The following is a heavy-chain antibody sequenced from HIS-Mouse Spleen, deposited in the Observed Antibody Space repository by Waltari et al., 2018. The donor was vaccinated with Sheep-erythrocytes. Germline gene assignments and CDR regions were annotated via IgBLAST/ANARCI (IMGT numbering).Heavy chain of an antibody. CDR2: ISYDGSNK. V-gene: IGHV3-30*18. J-gene: IGHJ2*01. CDR3: AKVRTVNYWYFDL. CDR1: GFTFSSYG. D-gene: IGHD1-1*01. Sequence: QVQLVESGGGVVQPGRSLRLSCAASGFTFSSYGMHWVRQAPGKGLEWVAVISYDGSNKYYADSVKGRFTISRDNSKNTLYLQMNSLRAEDTAVYYCAKVRTVNYWYFDLWGRCTLVTVSS.